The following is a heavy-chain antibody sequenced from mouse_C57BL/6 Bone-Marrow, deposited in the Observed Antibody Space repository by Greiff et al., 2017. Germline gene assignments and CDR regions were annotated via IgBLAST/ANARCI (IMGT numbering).Heavy chain of an antibody. J-gene: IGHJ4*01. CDR3: ARDSHCGRGNYAMDY. Sequence: EVQRVESEGGLVQPGSSMKLSCTASGFTFSDYYMAWVRQVPEKGLEWVANINYDGSSTYYLDSLKSRFIISRDNAKNILYLQMSSLKSEDTATYYCARDSHCGRGNYAMDYWGQGTSVTVSS. CDR1: GFTFSDYY. V-gene: IGHV5-16*01. CDR2: INYDGSST. D-gene: IGHD1-1*01.